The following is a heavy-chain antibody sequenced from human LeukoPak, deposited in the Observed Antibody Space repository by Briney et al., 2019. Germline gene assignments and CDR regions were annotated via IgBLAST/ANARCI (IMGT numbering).Heavy chain of an antibody. Sequence: PSETLSLTCAVYGGSFSGYYWSWIRQPPGKGLEWIGEINHSGSTYYNPSLKSRVTISVDTSKNQFSLKLSSVTAADTAVYYSARNYYDSSGYESYYYYGMDVWGQGTTVTVSS. CDR1: GGSFSGYY. CDR3: ARNYYDSSGYESYYYYGMDV. CDR2: INHSGST. D-gene: IGHD3-22*01. J-gene: IGHJ6*02. V-gene: IGHV4-34*01.